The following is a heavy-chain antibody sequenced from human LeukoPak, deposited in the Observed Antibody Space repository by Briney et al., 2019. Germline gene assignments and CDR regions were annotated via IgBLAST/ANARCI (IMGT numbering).Heavy chain of an antibody. Sequence: SETLSLTCTVYGGSFSGYYWSWIRQPPGKGLEWIGEINHSGSTNYNPSLKSRVTISVDTSKNQFSLKLSSVTAADTAVYYCARPNYGQPYYFDYWGQGILVAVSS. CDR2: INHSGST. CDR1: GGSFSGYY. CDR3: ARPNYGQPYYFDY. V-gene: IGHV4-34*01. J-gene: IGHJ4*02. D-gene: IGHD3-10*01.